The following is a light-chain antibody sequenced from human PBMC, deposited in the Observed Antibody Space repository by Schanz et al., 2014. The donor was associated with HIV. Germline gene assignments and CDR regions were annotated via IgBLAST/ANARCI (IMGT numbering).Light chain of an antibody. CDR2: GTS. CDR1: QSLSTDY. J-gene: IGKJ4*01. V-gene: IGKV3-20*01. Sequence: ESVLRQSPGTLSLSPGERATLSCGASQSLSTDYIAWYQQKPGQAPRLLIYGTSSRATGIPDRFSGSGSGTDFTLTISRLEPEDFAVYYCQYFGNSGGTFGGGTKVEIK. CDR3: QYFGNSGGT.